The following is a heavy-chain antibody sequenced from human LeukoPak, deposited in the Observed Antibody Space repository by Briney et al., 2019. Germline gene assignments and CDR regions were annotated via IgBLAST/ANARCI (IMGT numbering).Heavy chain of an antibody. Sequence: ASVKVSCKASGYTFTGYYMHWVRQAPGQGPEWMGWINPNSGGTNYAQKFQGRVTMTRDTSISTAYMELSRLRSDDTAVYYCARDLDDYGDYVSPYYYYYYMDVWGKGTTVTVSS. CDR2: INPNSGGT. CDR1: GYTFTGYY. J-gene: IGHJ6*03. V-gene: IGHV1-2*02. CDR3: ARDLDDYGDYVSPYYYYYYMDV. D-gene: IGHD4-17*01.